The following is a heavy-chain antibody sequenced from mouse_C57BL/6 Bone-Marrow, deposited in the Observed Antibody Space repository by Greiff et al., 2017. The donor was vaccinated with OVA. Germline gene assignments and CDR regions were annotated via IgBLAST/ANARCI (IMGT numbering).Heavy chain of an antibody. D-gene: IGHD2-5*01. CDR2: IYPGSGST. J-gene: IGHJ2*01. CDR1: GYTFTSSW. CDR3: ASQSNYEEDYFDY. V-gene: IGHV1-55*01. Sequence: VQLQQPGAELVKPGASVKMSCKASGYTFTSSWITWVKPRPGQGLEWIGDIYPGSGSTNYNEKFKSKATLTVDTSSSTAYMQLSSLTSEDSAVYYCASQSNYEEDYFDYWGQGTTLTVSS.